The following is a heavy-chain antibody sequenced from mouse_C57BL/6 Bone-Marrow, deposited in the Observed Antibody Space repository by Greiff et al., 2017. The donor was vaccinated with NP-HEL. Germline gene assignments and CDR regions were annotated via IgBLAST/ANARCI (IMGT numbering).Heavy chain of an antibody. D-gene: IGHD1-1*01. Sequence: QVQLQQSGAELVKPGASVKISCKASGYAFSSYWMNWVKQRPGKGLEWIGQIYPGDGDTNYNGKFKGKATLTADKSSSTAYMQLSSLTSEDSAVYFCARTPYYGSSYWFADWGQGTLVTVSA. CDR1: GYAFSSYW. CDR3: ARTPYYGSSYWFAD. V-gene: IGHV1-80*01. J-gene: IGHJ3*01. CDR2: IYPGDGDT.